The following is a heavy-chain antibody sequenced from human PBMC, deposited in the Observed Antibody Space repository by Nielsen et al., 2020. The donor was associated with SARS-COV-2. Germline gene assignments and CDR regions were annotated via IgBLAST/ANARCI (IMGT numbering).Heavy chain of an antibody. CDR2: IYNSGST. CDR3: AKGVGRLPYYMDV. D-gene: IGHD3-16*01. V-gene: IGHV4-30-4*02. Sequence: SETLSLTCTVSGGSLISGDNYWSWIRQPPGKGLEWIGYIYNSGSTYYNPSLKSRVTISADTSKNQFSLRLTSLTAADTAVYYCAKGVGRLPYYMDVWGNGTTVTVSS. CDR1: GGSLISGDNY. J-gene: IGHJ6*03.